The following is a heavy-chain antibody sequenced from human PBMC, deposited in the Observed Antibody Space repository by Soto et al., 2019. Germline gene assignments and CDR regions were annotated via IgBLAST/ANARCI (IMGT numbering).Heavy chain of an antibody. J-gene: IGHJ6*02. Sequence: SETLSLTCTVSGGSISSGGYYWSWIRQHPGKGLEWIGYIYYSGSTYYNPSLKSRVTISVDTSKNQFSLKLSSVTAADTAVYYCARFSMVRGVIHDYYYYGMDVWGQRTTVTVSS. CDR2: IYYSGST. CDR3: ARFSMVRGVIHDYYYYGMDV. V-gene: IGHV4-31*03. D-gene: IGHD3-10*01. CDR1: GGSISSGGYY.